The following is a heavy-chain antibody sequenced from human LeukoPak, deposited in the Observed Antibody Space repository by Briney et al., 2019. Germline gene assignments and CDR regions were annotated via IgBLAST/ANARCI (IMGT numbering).Heavy chain of an antibody. CDR2: INHSGST. CDR1: GGSFSGYY. D-gene: IGHD4-23*01. Sequence: PSETLSLTCAVYGGSFSGYYWSWIRQPPGKGLEWIGEINHSGSTNYNPSLKSRVTISVDTSKNQFSLKLSSVTAADTAVYFCARDPLTVVTPFDYWGQGTLVIVSS. V-gene: IGHV4-34*01. CDR3: ARDPLTVVTPFDY. J-gene: IGHJ4*02.